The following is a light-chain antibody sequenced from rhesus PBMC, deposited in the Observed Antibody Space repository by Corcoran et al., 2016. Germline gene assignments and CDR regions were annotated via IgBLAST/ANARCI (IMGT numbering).Light chain of an antibody. Sequence: DIQMTQSPSSLSASVGDRVTITCRASQTISSYLAWYQQKPGKVPKLLIYAPSTLQSGVPSRFSGSGSGTDFTLTISSLQPEDFATYYCQQHNSHPYSFGQGTKVEIK. CDR2: APS. J-gene: IGKJ2*01. V-gene: IGKV1-44*03. CDR1: QTISSY. CDR3: QQHNSHPYS.